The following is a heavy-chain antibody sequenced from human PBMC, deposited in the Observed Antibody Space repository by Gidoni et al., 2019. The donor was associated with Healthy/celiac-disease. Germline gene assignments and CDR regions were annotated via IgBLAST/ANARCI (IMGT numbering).Heavy chain of an antibody. V-gene: IGHV1-69*01. Sequence: QVQLVQSGAEVKKPGSSVKVSCTASGGTFRSYALSWVRQAPGQGLEWMGGIIPIFGTANYAQKFQGRVTITADESTSTAYMELSSLRSEDTAVYYCARAAESITIFGVVIPKNPFDYWGQGTLVTVSS. D-gene: IGHD3-3*01. CDR2: IIPIFGTA. J-gene: IGHJ4*02. CDR1: GGTFRSYA. CDR3: ARAAESITIFGVVIPKNPFDY.